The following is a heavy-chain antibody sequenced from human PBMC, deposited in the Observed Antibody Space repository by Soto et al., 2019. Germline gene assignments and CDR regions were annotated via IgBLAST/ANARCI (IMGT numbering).Heavy chain of an antibody. D-gene: IGHD2-2*01. CDR1: GFTFSSYS. Sequence: PGGSLRLSCAASGFTFSSYSMNWVRQAPGKGLEWVSSISSSSSYIYYADSVKGRFTISRDNAKNSLYLQMNSLRAEDTAVYYCARDPLGYCSSTSCYYLDVWGKGTTVTVSS. CDR2: ISSSSSYI. V-gene: IGHV3-21*01. CDR3: ARDPLGYCSSTSCYYLDV. J-gene: IGHJ6*03.